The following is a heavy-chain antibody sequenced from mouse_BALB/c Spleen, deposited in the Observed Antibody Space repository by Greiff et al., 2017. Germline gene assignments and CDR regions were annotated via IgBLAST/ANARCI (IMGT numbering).Heavy chain of an antibody. J-gene: IGHJ4*01. D-gene: IGHD3-3*01. CDR1: GYSITSDYA. CDR2: ISYSGST. Sequence: EVKLMESGPGLVKPSQSLSLTCTVTGYSITSDYAWNWIRQFPGNKLEWMGYISYSGSTSYNPSLKSRISITRDTSKNQFFLQLNSVTTEDTATYYCAREGTEDAMDYWGQGTSVTVSS. CDR3: AREGTEDAMDY. V-gene: IGHV3-2*02.